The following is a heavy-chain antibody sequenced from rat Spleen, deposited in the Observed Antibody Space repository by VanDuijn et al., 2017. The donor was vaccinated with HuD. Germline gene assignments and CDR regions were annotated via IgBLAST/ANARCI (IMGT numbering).Heavy chain of an antibody. D-gene: IGHD1-4*01. CDR2: IGTGGGNT. V-gene: IGHV5S23*01. Sequence: EVQLVESGGGLVQPGGSLKLSCAASGFTFSDYNMAWVRQAPKKGLEWVASIGTGGGNTYYRDSVKGRFTISRDNAKNTLYLQMDSLRSEDTATYYCARETGYNSYFDYWGQGVMVTVSS. CDR3: ARETGYNSYFDY. J-gene: IGHJ2*01. CDR1: GFTFSDYN.